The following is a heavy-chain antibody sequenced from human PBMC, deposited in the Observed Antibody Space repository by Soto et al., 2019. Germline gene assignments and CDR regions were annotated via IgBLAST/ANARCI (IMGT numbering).Heavy chain of an antibody. Sequence: ASVKVSCKASGYTFTSYDINWVRQATGQGLEWMGWMNPNSGNTGYARKFQGRVTMTRNTSISTAYMELSSLRSEDTAASYRARGIEGPGITAYYYYMDVCGKGRTVSV. J-gene: IGHJ6*03. D-gene: IGHD6-25*01. CDR1: GYTFTSYD. V-gene: IGHV1-8*01. CDR2: MNPNSGNT. CDR3: ARGIEGPGITAYYYYMDV.